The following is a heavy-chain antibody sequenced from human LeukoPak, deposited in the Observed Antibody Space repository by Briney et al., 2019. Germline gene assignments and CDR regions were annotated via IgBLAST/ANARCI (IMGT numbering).Heavy chain of an antibody. V-gene: IGHV1-2*02. CDR3: ARDPPAMDDSSGPPNNY. CDR2: INPNSGGT. Sequence: ASVKVSCKASGGTFSSYAISWVRQAPGQGLEWMGWINPNSGGTNYAQKFQGRVTMTRDTSISTAYMELSRLRSDDTAVYYCARDPPAMDDSSGPPNNYWGQGTLVTVSS. CDR1: GGTFSSYA. J-gene: IGHJ4*02. D-gene: IGHD3-22*01.